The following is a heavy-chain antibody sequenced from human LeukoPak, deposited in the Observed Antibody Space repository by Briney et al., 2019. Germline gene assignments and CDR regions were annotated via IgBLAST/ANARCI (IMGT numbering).Heavy chain of an antibody. D-gene: IGHD1-1*01. V-gene: IGHV4-59*01. CDR1: GGSISSDY. J-gene: IGHJ4*02. CDR3: ARDDDTAGIDY. CDR2: ISYSGST. Sequence: SETLSLTCTVSGGSISSDYWSWLRQTPEKGLEWIGYISYSGSTNYNPSLKSRVTISADTSKNQFSLKLRSVTAADTAVHYCARDDDTAGIDYWGQGTLVTVSS.